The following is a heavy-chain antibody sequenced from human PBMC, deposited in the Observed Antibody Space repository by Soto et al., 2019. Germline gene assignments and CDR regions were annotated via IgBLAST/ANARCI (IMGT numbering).Heavy chain of an antibody. Sequence: QVQLQESGPGLVKPSQTLSLTCTVSGGSISSGAYYWSWIRQHPGKGLEWIGYIHYSGATYYNPSLKSRVSISVGTSKNQFSLQLSSVTAADTAVYYCARDTCRDGYNFEFDYCGQGTLDNVSS. CDR3: ARDTCRDGYNFEFDY. J-gene: IGHJ4*02. D-gene: IGHD5-12*01. V-gene: IGHV4-31*03. CDR2: IHYSGAT. CDR1: GGSISSGAYY.